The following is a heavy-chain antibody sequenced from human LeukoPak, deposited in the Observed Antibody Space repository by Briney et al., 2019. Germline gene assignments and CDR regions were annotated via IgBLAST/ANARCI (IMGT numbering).Heavy chain of an antibody. CDR1: GGSISSYY. Sequence: SETLSLTCTVSGGSISSYYWSCIRQPPGKGLEWIGYIYYSGSTNYNPSLKSRVTISVDTSKNQFSLKLSSVTAADTAVYYCASTWGYTYGQLDYWGQRTLVTVSS. CDR2: IYYSGST. J-gene: IGHJ4*02. D-gene: IGHD5-18*01. V-gene: IGHV4-59*01. CDR3: ASTWGYTYGQLDY.